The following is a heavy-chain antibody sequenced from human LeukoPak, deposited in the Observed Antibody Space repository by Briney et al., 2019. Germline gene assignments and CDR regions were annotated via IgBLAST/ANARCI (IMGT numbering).Heavy chain of an antibody. CDR3: ARGRVYGYYFDY. V-gene: IGHV4-61*08. Sequence: SETLSLTCTVSGGSVSRGVYYWSWIRQPPGKGLEWIGCIHYSESTNYNPSLKSRVTISVDTSKNQFSLKLSSVTAADTAVYYCARGRVYGYYFDYWGQGTLVTVSS. CDR2: IHYSEST. D-gene: IGHD6-6*01. CDR1: GGSVSRGVYY. J-gene: IGHJ4*02.